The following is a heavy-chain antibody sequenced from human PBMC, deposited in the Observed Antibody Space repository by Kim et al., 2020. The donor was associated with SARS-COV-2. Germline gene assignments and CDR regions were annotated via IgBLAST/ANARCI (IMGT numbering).Heavy chain of an antibody. Sequence: SETLSLTCTVSGDSINDKEERSWIRQPAGKGLEWIGRITDIGGTAYNPSLQSRVTMSVDTSKTQFFLRMSFVTAADTAVYYCVKQDFGVPGVWGQGILVTVSS. CDR1: GDSINDKEE. CDR2: ITDIGGT. CDR3: VKQDFGVPGV. J-gene: IGHJ4*02. D-gene: IGHD4-17*01. V-gene: IGHV4-4*07.